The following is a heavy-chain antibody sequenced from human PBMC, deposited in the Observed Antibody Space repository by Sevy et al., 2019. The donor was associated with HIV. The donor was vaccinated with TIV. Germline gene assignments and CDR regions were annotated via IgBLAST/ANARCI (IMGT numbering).Heavy chain of an antibody. D-gene: IGHD2-15*01. V-gene: IGHV3-33*01. CDR3: ARVLVVAGGRYYYGMDV. CDR1: GFTFSSYG. CDR2: IWYDGSNK. Sequence: GGSLRLSCAASGFTFSSYGMHWVRQAPGKGLEWVAVIWYDGSNKYYADSVKGRFTISRDNSKNTLYLQMNSLRAEDTAVYYCARVLVVAGGRYYYGMDVWGQRTTVTVSS. J-gene: IGHJ6*02.